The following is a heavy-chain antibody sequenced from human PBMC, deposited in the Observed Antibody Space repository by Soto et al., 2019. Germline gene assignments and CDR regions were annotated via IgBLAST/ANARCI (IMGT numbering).Heavy chain of an antibody. CDR1: GFTFSSYS. J-gene: IGHJ6*02. CDR3: ARDGVPAAVSLRLYYYYGMDV. Sequence: PGGSLRLSCAASGFTFSSYSMNWVRQAPGKGREWFSSISSSSSYIYYADSVKGRFTISRDNAKNSLYLQMNSLRAEDTAVYYCARDGVPAAVSLRLYYYYGMDVWGQATTVTVSS. V-gene: IGHV3-21*01. D-gene: IGHD2-2*01. CDR2: ISSSSSYI.